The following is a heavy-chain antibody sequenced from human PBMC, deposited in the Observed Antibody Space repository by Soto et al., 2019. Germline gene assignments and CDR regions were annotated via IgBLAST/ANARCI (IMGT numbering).Heavy chain of an antibody. CDR3: ASLRFLDTFFDY. Sequence: QVQLVESGGGVVQPGRSLRLSCAASGFTFSSYGMHWVRQAPGKGLEWVAVIWNDGSNKYYADSVKGRFTISRDNSKNTLYLQMNSLRAEDTAVYYCASLRFLDTFFDYWGQGTLVTVSS. V-gene: IGHV3-33*01. J-gene: IGHJ4*02. CDR1: GFTFSSYG. D-gene: IGHD3-3*01. CDR2: IWNDGSNK.